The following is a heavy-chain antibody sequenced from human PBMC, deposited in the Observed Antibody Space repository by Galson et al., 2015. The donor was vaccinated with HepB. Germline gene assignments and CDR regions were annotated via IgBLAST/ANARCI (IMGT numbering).Heavy chain of an antibody. CDR1: GDSITKYH. V-gene: IGHV4-4*07. CDR2: IYTSGGI. CDR3: ARSRPAAGSIDH. J-gene: IGHJ4*02. Sequence: ETLSLTCTVAGDSITKYHWSWIRQPAGEGLEGIGRIYTSGGITYDPSLRSRATIPVDTSKNHFFLKLSSVTAADSAMYYCARSRPAAGSIDHWGQGTLVTVSS. D-gene: IGHD6-25*01.